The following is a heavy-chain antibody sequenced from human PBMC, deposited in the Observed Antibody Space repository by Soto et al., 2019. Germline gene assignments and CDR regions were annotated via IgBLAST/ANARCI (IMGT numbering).Heavy chain of an antibody. D-gene: IGHD2-2*01. J-gene: IGHJ4*02. CDR3: ARSGSYCSSTSCYAYFDY. Sequence: SGTLSLTCTVSGGSISSYYWSWIRQPPGKGLEWIGYIYYSGSTNYNPSLKSRVTISVDTSKNQFSLKLSSVTAADTAVYYCARSGSYCSSTSCYAYFDYWGQGTLVPVSS. CDR1: GGSISSYY. V-gene: IGHV4-59*01. CDR2: IYYSGST.